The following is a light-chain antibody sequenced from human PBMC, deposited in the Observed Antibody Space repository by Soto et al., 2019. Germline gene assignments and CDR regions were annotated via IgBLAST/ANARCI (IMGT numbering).Light chain of an antibody. CDR2: DNN. Sequence: QSVLTQPPSVSGTPGQTVTISCSGGNSNIGTNSVNWYQQLPGTAPKLLIYDNNERPPAIPGRFSGSKSGTSATLGITGLQPGDEADYYCAAWDSSLGVVVFGGGTKLTVL. V-gene: IGLV1-51*01. J-gene: IGLJ2*01. CDR3: AAWDSSLGVVV. CDR1: NSNIGTNS.